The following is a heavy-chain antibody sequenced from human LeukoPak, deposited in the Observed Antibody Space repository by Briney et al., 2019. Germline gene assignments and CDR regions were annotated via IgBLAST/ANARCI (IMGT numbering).Heavy chain of an antibody. V-gene: IGHV5-51*01. D-gene: IGHD1-26*01. Sequence: GESLKISCQGSGYTFTNHWIAWVRQMPGKGLEWMGIIYPGDSDIRYRPSFQGQVTISADKSISTAYLQWSSLKASDTAMYYCARPGLREGHDAFDIWGQGTMVTVSS. CDR2: IYPGDSDI. CDR3: ARPGLREGHDAFDI. CDR1: GYTFTNHW. J-gene: IGHJ3*02.